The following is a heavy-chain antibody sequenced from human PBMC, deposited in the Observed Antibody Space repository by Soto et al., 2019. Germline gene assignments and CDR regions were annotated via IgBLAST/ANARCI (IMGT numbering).Heavy chain of an antibody. J-gene: IGHJ3*02. CDR2: ISGSGGST. D-gene: IGHD5-12*01. CDR3: AKDVSGRSAFDI. CDR1: GFTFSSYA. V-gene: IGHV3-23*01. Sequence: EVQLLESGGGLVQPGGSLRLSCAAYGFTFSSYAMSWVRQAPGRGVEWVSAISGSGGSTYYADSVKGRFTISRDNSKNTLYLQMNSLRAEDTAVYYCAKDVSGRSAFDIWGQGTMVTVSS.